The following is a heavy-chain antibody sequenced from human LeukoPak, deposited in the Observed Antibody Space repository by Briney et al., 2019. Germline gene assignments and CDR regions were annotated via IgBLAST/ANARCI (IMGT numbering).Heavy chain of an antibody. D-gene: IGHD3-22*01. J-gene: IGHJ4*02. CDR2: IKSKTDGGTT. CDR1: GFTFSNAW. CDR3: TTRVYYYDSSSDY. Sequence: GGSLRLSCAASGFTFSNAWMSWVRHAPGKGLEWVVRIKSKTDGGTTDYAAPVKGRFTISRDDSKNTLYLQMNSLKTEDTAVYYCTTRVYYYDSSSDYWGQGTLVTVSS. V-gene: IGHV3-15*01.